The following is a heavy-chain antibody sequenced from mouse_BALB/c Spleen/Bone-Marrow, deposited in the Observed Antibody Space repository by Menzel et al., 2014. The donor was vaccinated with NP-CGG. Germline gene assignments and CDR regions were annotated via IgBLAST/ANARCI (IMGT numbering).Heavy chain of an antibody. CDR1: GYSITSDYA. Sequence: EVMLVESGPGLVKPSQSLSLTCTVTGYSITSDYAWIWIRQFPGNKLEWMGYISYSGFTSYNPSLKSRISITRDTSKNQFFLQLNSVTTEDTATYYCSRDYRYDTWFSYWGQGTLVTVSA. CDR3: SRDYRYDTWFSY. V-gene: IGHV3-2*02. CDR2: ISYSGFT. J-gene: IGHJ3*01. D-gene: IGHD2-14*01.